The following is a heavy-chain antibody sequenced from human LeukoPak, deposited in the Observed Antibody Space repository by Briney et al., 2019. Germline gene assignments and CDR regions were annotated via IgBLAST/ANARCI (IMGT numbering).Heavy chain of an antibody. CDR1: GFTFSSYW. CDR2: IKQDGSER. J-gene: IGHJ6*04. Sequence: GGFLRLSCAASGFTFSSYWMSWVRQAPGKGLEWVANIKQDGSERYYVDSVKGRFTISRDNAKNSLYLQMNSLRAEDTAVYYCARDGYCSSTSCYSHSGDVWGKGTTVTVSS. CDR3: ARDGYCSSTSCYSHSGDV. D-gene: IGHD2-2*01. V-gene: IGHV3-7*01.